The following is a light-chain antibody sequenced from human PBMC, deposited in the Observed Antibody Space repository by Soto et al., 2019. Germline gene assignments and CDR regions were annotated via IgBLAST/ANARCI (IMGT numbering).Light chain of an antibody. CDR3: QQSDNWPYT. Sequence: EIVMTQSPATLSVSAGERATLSCRASQSISSNLAWYQQKPGQAPRLLIYRASTRATGIPARFSGSGSGTEFTLTISSLQSEDFAIYYCQQSDNWPYTFGQGTKLEIK. V-gene: IGKV3-15*01. J-gene: IGKJ2*01. CDR1: QSISSN. CDR2: RAS.